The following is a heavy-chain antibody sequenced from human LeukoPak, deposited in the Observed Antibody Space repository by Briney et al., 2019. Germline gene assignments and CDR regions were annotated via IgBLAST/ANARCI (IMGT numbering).Heavy chain of an antibody. CDR1: GYTFTGYY. V-gene: IGHV1-2*02. CDR2: INPNSGGT. Sequence: ASVKVSCKASGYTFTGYYMHWVRQAPGQGLEWMGWINPNSGGTNYAQKFQGRVTMTRDTSISTAYMELSRLRSDDTAVYYCARGLRRGSGLWFGEPVDYWGQGTLVTVSS. CDR3: ARGLRRGSGLWFGEPVDY. D-gene: IGHD3-10*01. J-gene: IGHJ4*02.